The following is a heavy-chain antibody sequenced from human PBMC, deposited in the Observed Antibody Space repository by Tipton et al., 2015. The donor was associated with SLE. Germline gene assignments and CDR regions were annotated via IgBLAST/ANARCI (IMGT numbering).Heavy chain of an antibody. CDR3: ARSRGLGSCSGDNCYDYYFGMDV. J-gene: IGHJ6*02. D-gene: IGHD2-15*01. V-gene: IGHV4-34*01. CDR1: GGSFSGYY. Sequence: TLSLTCAVYGGSFSGYYWTWIRQPPGKGLEWIGEINHGGSTNYNPSLKSRVTISVDTSKNQFSLKLSSVTAADTAVYYCARSRGLGSCSGDNCYDYYFGMDVWGQGTTVTVSS. CDR2: INHGGST.